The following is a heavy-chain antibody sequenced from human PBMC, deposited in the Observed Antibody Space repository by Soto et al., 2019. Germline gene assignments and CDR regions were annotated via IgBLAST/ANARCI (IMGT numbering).Heavy chain of an antibody. Sequence: GSLRLSCAASGFTFCSYAMHWVRQAPGKGLEWVAVISYDGSNKYYADSVKGRFTISRDNSKNTLYLQLNSLRAEDTAVYYCARDKRDLRFLEWSYYFDYWGQGT. CDR3: ARDKRDLRFLEWSYYFDY. J-gene: IGHJ4*02. CDR1: GFTFCSYA. D-gene: IGHD3-3*01. CDR2: ISYDGSNK. V-gene: IGHV3-30-3*01.